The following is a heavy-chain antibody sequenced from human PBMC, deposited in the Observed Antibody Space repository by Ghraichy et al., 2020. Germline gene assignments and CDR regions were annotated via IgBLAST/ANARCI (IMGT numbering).Heavy chain of an antibody. D-gene: IGHD3-3*01. CDR3: ARCGGLRITIFGVVISKNANNWFDP. Sequence: SETLSLTCAVYGGSFSGYYWSWIRQPPGKGLEWIGEINHSGSTNYNPSLKSRVTISVDTSKNQFSLKLSSVTAADTAVYYCARCGGLRITIFGVVISKNANNWFDPWGQGTLVTVSS. CDR1: GGSFSGYY. J-gene: IGHJ5*02. V-gene: IGHV4-34*01. CDR2: INHSGST.